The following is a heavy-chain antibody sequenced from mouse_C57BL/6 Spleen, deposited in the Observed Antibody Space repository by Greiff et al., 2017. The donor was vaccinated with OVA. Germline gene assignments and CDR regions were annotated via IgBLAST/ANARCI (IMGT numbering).Heavy chain of an antibody. CDR1: GFTFSNYW. J-gene: IGHJ3*01. V-gene: IGHV6-3*01. CDR3: TDGWFAY. Sequence: EVMLVESGGGLVQPGGSMKLSCVASGFTFSNYWMNWVRPSPEKGLEWVAQIRLKSDNYATHYAESVKGRFTISRDDTKSSVYLQMNNLRAEDTGIYYCTDGWFAYWGQGTLVTVSA. CDR2: IRLKSDNYAT.